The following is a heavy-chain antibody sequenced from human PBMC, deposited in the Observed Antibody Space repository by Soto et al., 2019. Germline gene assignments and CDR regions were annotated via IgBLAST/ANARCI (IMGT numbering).Heavy chain of an antibody. D-gene: IGHD3-9*01. CDR2: ISAYNGNT. CDR3: ARDSDILTGYYAARFDY. CDR1: GYTFTSYG. Sequence: GASVKVSCKASGYTFTSYGISWVRQAPGQGLEWMGWISAYNGNTNYAQKLQGRVTMTTDTSTSTAYMELRSLRSDDTAVYYCARDSDILTGYYAARFDYWGQGTLVTVSS. J-gene: IGHJ4*02. V-gene: IGHV1-18*01.